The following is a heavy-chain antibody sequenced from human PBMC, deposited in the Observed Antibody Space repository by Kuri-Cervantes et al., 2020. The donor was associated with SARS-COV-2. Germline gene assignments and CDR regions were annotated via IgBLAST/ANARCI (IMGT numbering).Heavy chain of an antibody. CDR1: GGSFSDYY. Sequence: GSLRLSCAVYGGSFSDYYWSWVRQPPGKGLEWIGEINHSGNTNYDPSLKSRVTISIDTSKNQFSLKLSSVTAADTAVYYCARLVYYDFWSGYSTYYYYGMDVWGQGTTVTVSS. D-gene: IGHD3-3*01. CDR2: INHSGNT. J-gene: IGHJ6*02. V-gene: IGHV4-34*01. CDR3: ARLVYYDFWSGYSTYYYYGMDV.